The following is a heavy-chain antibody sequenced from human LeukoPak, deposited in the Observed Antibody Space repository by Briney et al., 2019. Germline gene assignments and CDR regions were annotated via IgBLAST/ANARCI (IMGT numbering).Heavy chain of an antibody. CDR3: VRQQTPHGNFDY. CDR1: GYTFSNHA. V-gene: IGHV3-13*01. D-gene: IGHD1-26*01. CDR2: IGTAGDT. J-gene: IGHJ4*02. Sequence: GGSLRLSCATSGYTFSNHAMHWVRQASGKGLEWVSAIGTAGDTFYPGSVKGRFTISRENAKNSLSLQMNSLRAEDTAVYYCVRQQTPHGNFDYWGQGTLVTVSS.